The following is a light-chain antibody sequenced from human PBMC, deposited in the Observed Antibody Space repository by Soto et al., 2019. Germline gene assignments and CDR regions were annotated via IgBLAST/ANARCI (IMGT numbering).Light chain of an antibody. CDR3: QQYGTSPKYT. CDR2: GAS. CDR1: QSIGSNY. J-gene: IGKJ2*01. V-gene: IGKV3-20*01. Sequence: EVVLTQSPGTLSLSPGERATLSCRASQSIGSNYLVWYQQRPGQAPRLLIYGASSRATGVPDRFSGSGSGTDFTLTIIRREPDDFAVYYCQQYGTSPKYTFGRGTKLEIK.